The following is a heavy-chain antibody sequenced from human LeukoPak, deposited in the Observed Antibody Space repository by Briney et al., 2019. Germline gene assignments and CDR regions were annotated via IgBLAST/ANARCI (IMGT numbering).Heavy chain of an antibody. Sequence: PGRSLRLSCAASGFTFSSYGMHWVRQAPGKGLEWVAVTWYDGSNKYYRDSIKGRFTISRDNSKNTLYLQMNSLRAEDTAVYYCAKGLTRRYLDYWGQGTLVTVSS. V-gene: IGHV3-33*06. D-gene: IGHD3-9*01. CDR1: GFTFSSYG. CDR3: AKGLTRRYLDY. J-gene: IGHJ4*02. CDR2: TWYDGSNK.